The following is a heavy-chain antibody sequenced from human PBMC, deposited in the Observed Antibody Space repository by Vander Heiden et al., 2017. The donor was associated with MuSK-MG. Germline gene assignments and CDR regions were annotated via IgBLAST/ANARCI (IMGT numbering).Heavy chain of an antibody. CDR1: GASIRSHY. CDR3: ARHDCSSTSCYGYGNFDY. D-gene: IGHD2-2*01. CDR2: IYYSGSS. J-gene: IGHJ4*02. V-gene: IGHV4-59*08. Sequence: QVRLQESCPGLVKPSETLSLTCTVSGASIRSHYWSWIRQPPGKGLEWIAYIYYSGSSNYNPSLKSRVTISVDTSKNQFSLKLSSVTAADTAVYYCARHDCSSTSCYGYGNFDYWGQGTPVTVSA.